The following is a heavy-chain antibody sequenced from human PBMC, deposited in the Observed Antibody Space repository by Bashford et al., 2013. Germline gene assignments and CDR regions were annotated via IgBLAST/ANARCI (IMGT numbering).Heavy chain of an antibody. V-gene: IGHV3-74*01. CDR3: ARGLYGYSVGFDY. CDR2: TNSDGSGS. D-gene: IGHD4-17*01. Sequence: GSLRLSCAASGFTFSSYWMHWVRQAPGKGLVWVSRTNSDGSGSSYADSVKGRFTISRDNTKNTVSLQMNSLRAEDTAVYFCARGLYGYSVGFDYWGQGSLVTVSS. J-gene: IGHJ4*02. CDR1: GFTFSSYW.